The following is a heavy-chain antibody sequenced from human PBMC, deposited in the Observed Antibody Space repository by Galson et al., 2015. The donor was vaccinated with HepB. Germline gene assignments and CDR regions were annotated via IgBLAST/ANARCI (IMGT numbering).Heavy chain of an antibody. Sequence: QSGAEVKKPGESLRISCKGSGYSFTSYWISWVRQMPGKGLEWMGRIDPSDSYTNYSPSFQGHVTISADKSISTAYLQWSSLKASDTAMYYCARHGLYYYDSSGSARGYYGMDVWGQGTTVTVSS. CDR1: GYSFTSYW. CDR2: IDPSDSYT. CDR3: ARHGLYYYDSSGSARGYYGMDV. V-gene: IGHV5-10-1*01. D-gene: IGHD3-22*01. J-gene: IGHJ6*02.